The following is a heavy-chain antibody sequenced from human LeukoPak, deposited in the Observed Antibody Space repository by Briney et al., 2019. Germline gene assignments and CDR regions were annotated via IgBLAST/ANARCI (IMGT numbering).Heavy chain of an antibody. CDR1: GFTVSSNY. CDR2: IYSGGST. J-gene: IGHJ3*02. Sequence: GGSLRLSCAASGFTVSSNYMSWVRQAPGKGLEWVSVIYSGGSTYYADSVKGRFTISRDNSKNTLYLQMNSLRAEDTAVYYCAREPKGRAFDIWGQGTMVTVSS. V-gene: IGHV3-66*01. CDR3: AREPKGRAFDI.